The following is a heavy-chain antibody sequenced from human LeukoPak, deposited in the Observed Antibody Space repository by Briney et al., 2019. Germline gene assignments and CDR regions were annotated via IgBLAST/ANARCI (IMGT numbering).Heavy chain of an antibody. V-gene: IGHV4-61*02. D-gene: IGHD3-22*01. CDR2: IYTSGST. CDR3: ARERITMIVVAPDAFDI. CDR1: GGSISSSSYY. J-gene: IGHJ3*02. Sequence: PSETLSLTCTVSGGSISSSSYYWSWIRQPAGKGLEWIGRIYTSGSTNYNPSLKSRVTISVDTSKNQFSLKLSSVTAADTAVYYCARERITMIVVAPDAFDIWGQGTMVTVSS.